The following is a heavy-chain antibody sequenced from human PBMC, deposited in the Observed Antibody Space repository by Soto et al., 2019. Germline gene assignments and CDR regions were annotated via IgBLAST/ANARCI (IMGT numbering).Heavy chain of an antibody. J-gene: IGHJ6*03. CDR1: GFSFSSYA. D-gene: IGHD1-7*01. V-gene: IGHV3-13*01. CDR3: ARSETGTGYMDV. Sequence: GGSLRLSCAASGFSFSSYAMHWVRQPTGKGLEWVSHIDTAGDTYYAGSVKGRFTTSRENANNSLFLQMNTLGARDTAVYYCARSETGTGYMDVWGKGTTVTVSS. CDR2: IDTAGDT.